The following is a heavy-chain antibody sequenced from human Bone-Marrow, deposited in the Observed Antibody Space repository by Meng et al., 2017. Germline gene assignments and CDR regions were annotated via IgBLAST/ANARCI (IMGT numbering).Heavy chain of an antibody. CDR2: INHSGST. J-gene: IGHJ5*02. CDR1: GGSFSGYY. Sequence: QGELQESGPGLLKPSETLSLTCAVYGGSFSGYYWSWIRQPPGKGLEWIGEINHSGSTNYNPSLKSRVTISVDTSKNQFSLKLSSVTAADTAVYYCARVGVVVITPNWFDPWGQGTLVTVSS. D-gene: IGHD3-22*01. V-gene: IGHV4-34*01. CDR3: ARVGVVVITPNWFDP.